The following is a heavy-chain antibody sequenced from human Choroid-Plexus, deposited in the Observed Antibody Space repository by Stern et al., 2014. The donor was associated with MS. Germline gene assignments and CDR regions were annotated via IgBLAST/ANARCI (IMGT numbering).Heavy chain of an antibody. CDR3: AKDRQYLTYFFDH. D-gene: IGHD2/OR15-2a*01. V-gene: IGHV3-30*18. CDR2: VSYDGSNK. J-gene: IGHJ5*02. CDR1: GFTFGSCA. Sequence: QLVQSGGGVVQPGRPLRLSCVASGFTFGSCAMHWVRQAQGKGLEWVAGVSYDGSNKYYADSVKGRFTISRDNSQNTLYMQMSSLRPEDTAVYYCAKDRQYLTYFFDHWGQGSLVTVSS.